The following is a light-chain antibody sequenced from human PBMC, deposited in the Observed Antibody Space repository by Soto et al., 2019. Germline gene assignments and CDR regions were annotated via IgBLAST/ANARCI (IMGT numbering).Light chain of an antibody. J-gene: IGKJ2*01. CDR1: QSISST. Sequence: EIVMTQSPATLSVSPGERATLSCRASQSISSTLAWYQQRPGQAPRLLIYAASTRAAGVPARISGSGSGTEFTLTVSDVQSEDFAVYYCQQYNNWPLFTFGQGTKVEIK. CDR2: AAS. V-gene: IGKV3-15*01. CDR3: QQYNNWPLFT.